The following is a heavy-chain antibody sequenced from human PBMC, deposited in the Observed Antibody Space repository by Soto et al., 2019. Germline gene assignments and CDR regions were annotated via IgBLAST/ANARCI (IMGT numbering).Heavy chain of an antibody. Sequence: SETLSLTCAVYGGSFSGYYWSWIRQPPGKGLEWIGEINHSGSTNYNPSLKSRVTISVDTSKNQFSLKLSSVTAADTAVYYCAYRLGYRKNWFDPWGQGTLVTVSA. CDR1: GGSFSGYY. CDR2: INHSGST. CDR3: AYRLGYRKNWFDP. D-gene: IGHD5-18*01. V-gene: IGHV4-34*01. J-gene: IGHJ5*02.